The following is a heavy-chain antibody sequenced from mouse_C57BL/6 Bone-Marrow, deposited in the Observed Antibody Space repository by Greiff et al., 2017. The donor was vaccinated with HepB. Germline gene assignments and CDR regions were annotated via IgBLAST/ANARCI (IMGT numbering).Heavy chain of an antibody. V-gene: IGHV5-16*01. Sequence: EVKVEESEGGLVQPGSSMKLSCTASGFTFSDYYMAWVRQVPEKGLEWVANINYDGSSTYYLDSLKSRFIISRDNAKNILYLQMSSLKSEDTATYYCARDRGYDGYLFDYWGQGTTLTVSS. CDR1: GFTFSDYY. CDR3: ARDRGYDGYLFDY. D-gene: IGHD2-3*01. J-gene: IGHJ2*01. CDR2: INYDGSST.